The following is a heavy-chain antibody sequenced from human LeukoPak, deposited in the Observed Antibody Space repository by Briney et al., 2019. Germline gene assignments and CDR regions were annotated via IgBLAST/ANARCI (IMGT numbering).Heavy chain of an antibody. V-gene: IGHV1-18*01. J-gene: IGHJ4*02. CDR1: GYTFSHYG. CDR3: ARGLSYGSGYDF. CDR2: ISGYNGDT. Sequence: ASVKVSCKASGYTFSHYGIAWVRQAPGQGLEWMGWISGYNGDTNYAQKFQGSVTMTADTSTTTAYMELRSLRSDDTAVFYCARGLSYGSGYDFWGQGTLVTVSS. D-gene: IGHD3-10*01.